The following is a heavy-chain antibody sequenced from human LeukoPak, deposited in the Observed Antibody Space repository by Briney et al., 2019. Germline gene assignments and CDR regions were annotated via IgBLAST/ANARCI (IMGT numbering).Heavy chain of an antibody. CDR1: GGTFSSYA. V-gene: IGHV1-69*04. CDR3: ARDSGSSSYFDY. J-gene: IGHJ4*02. CDR2: IIPILGIA. D-gene: IGHD6-13*01. Sequence: SVKVPCKASGGTFSSYAISWVRQAPGQGLEWMGRIIPILGIANYAQKFQGRVTITADKSTSTAYMELSSLRSEDTAVYYCARDSGSSSYFDYWGQGTLVTVSS.